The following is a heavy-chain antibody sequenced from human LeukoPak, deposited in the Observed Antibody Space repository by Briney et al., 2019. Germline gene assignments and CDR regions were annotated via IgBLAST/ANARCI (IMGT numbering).Heavy chain of an antibody. Sequence: GGSLRLSCAVSRFTFSNYGMHWVRQAPGKGLEWVSGISGSGDSTYYADSVKGRFTISRDNSKNTLYLQMNSLRAEDTAVYYCARRSGIAVAGAFDYWGQGTLVTVSS. CDR1: RFTFSNYG. J-gene: IGHJ4*02. CDR3: ARRSGIAVAGAFDY. D-gene: IGHD6-19*01. CDR2: ISGSGDST. V-gene: IGHV3-23*01.